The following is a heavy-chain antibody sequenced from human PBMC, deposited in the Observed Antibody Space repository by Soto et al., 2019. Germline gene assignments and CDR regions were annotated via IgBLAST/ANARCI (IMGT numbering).Heavy chain of an antibody. J-gene: IGHJ4*02. Sequence: ASVKVSCKASGCTFTGFYMPWVRQAPGQGLEWMGRLNPDSGDTDHAEKFQGRVTMTRDTSKSTAYMELTRLTSDDTAVYHCAISVGVPDSHRALEYWAQGTPVPVSS. CDR2: LNPDSGDT. V-gene: IGHV1-2*06. D-gene: IGHD2-2*01. CDR1: GCTFTGFY. CDR3: AISVGVPDSHRALEY.